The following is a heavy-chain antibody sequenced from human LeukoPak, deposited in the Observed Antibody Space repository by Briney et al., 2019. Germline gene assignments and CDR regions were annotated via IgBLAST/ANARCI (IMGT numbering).Heavy chain of an antibody. V-gene: IGHV4-4*02. CDR1: GGSVINTNW. CDR3: AREGGFYRPLDY. J-gene: IGHJ4*02. CDR2: VHLDGRT. Sequence: PSETLPHTCGVSGGSVINTNWWTWVRQPPGKGLEWIGEVHLDGRTNYNPSLESRLTMSVDVSENQVSLKLTSVTAADTAVYYCAREGGFYRPLDYSGQGALLTDSS. D-gene: IGHD3-3*01.